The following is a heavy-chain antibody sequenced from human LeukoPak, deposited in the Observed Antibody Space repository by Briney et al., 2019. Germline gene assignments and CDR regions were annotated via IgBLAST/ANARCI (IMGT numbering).Heavy chain of an antibody. CDR2: ISSSGRAV. Sequence: GGSLRLSCEASGFTLTTYSLNWVRQAPGKGLEWVSYISSSGRAVNYADSVRGRFTISRDNARNSLYLQMNSLRAEDTAVYYCARREHTTSYGPSHWYFYMDVWGTGTTVTVSS. CDR3: ARREHTTSYGPSHWYFYMDV. D-gene: IGHD1-26*01. J-gene: IGHJ6*03. V-gene: IGHV3-48*04. CDR1: GFTLTTYS.